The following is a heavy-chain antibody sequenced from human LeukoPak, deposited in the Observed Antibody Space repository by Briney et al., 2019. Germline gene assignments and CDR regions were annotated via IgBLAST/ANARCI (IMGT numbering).Heavy chain of an antibody. Sequence: ASVKVSCKASGYTFTSYGISWVRQAPGQGLEWMGWISAYNGNTNYAQKLQGRVTMTTDTSTSTAYMELRSLRSDDTAVYYCARVQRSSSWYVSGWFDPWGQGTLVTVSS. CDR2: ISAYNGNT. CDR3: ARVQRSSSWYVSGWFDP. J-gene: IGHJ5*02. V-gene: IGHV1-18*01. D-gene: IGHD6-13*01. CDR1: GYTFTSYG.